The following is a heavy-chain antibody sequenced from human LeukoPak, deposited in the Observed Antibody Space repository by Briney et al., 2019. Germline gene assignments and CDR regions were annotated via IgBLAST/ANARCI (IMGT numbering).Heavy chain of an antibody. V-gene: IGHV3-53*05. Sequence: GGSLRLSCAASGFTVSSNYMSWVRQAPGKGLEWVSVIYSGGSTYYADSVKGRFTISRDNSKNTLYLQMNSLRAEDTAVYYCAKDKGMVKVFDYWGQGTLVTVSS. J-gene: IGHJ4*02. D-gene: IGHD2-8*01. CDR2: IYSGGST. CDR1: GFTVSSNY. CDR3: AKDKGMVKVFDY.